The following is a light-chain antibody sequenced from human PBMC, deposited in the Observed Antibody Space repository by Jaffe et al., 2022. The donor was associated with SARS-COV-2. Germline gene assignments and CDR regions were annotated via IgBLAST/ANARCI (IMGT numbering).Light chain of an antibody. Sequence: EIVMTQSPATLSVALGERATLSCRASQSVSSNLAWYQQKPGLAPRLLIYGASTKATGIPDRFSGSGSGTEFTLTISSLQSEDFAVYYCQQYYNWPPFTFGQGTRLEI. CDR3: QQYYNWPPFT. J-gene: IGKJ5*01. CDR2: GAS. CDR1: QSVSSN. V-gene: IGKV3-15*01.